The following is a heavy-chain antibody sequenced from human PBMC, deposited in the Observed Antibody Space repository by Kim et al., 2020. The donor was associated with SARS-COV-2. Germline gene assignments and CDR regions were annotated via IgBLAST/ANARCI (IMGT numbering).Heavy chain of an antibody. J-gene: IGHJ4*02. V-gene: IGHV3-53*04. Sequence: GGSLRLSCAASGFTVSSNYMSWVRQAPGKGLEWVSVIYSGGSTYYADSVKGRFTISRHNSKNTLYLQMNSLRAEDTAVYYCAREVYDILTGYYPDYWGQGTLVTVSS. CDR2: IYSGGST. D-gene: IGHD3-9*01. CDR3: AREVYDILTGYYPDY. CDR1: GFTVSSNY.